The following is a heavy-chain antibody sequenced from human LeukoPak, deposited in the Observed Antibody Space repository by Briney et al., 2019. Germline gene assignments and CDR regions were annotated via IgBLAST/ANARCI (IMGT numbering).Heavy chain of an antibody. J-gene: IGHJ5*02. Sequence: SETLSLTCAVYGGSFSGYYWSWIRQPPGKGLEWIGEINRSGSTNYNPSLKSRVTISVDTSKNQFSLKLSSVTAADTAVYYCARAKGSYDSSGYYYGNWFDPWGQGTLVTVSS. CDR3: ARAKGSYDSSGYYYGNWFDP. V-gene: IGHV4-34*01. CDR1: GGSFSGYY. D-gene: IGHD3-22*01. CDR2: INRSGST.